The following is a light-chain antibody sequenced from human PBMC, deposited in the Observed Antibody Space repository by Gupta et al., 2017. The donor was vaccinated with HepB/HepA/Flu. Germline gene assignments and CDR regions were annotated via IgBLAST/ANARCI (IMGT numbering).Light chain of an antibody. CDR3: QQRSNWPRGFT. CDR1: QSVSSY. V-gene: IGKV3-11*01. Sequence: EMVLTQSPATLSLSPGERATLSCRASQSVSSYLAWYQQKPGQPPRLLIYDTSNRATGIPARFSGSGSGTDFSLTISNLEPEDSAVYYCQQRSNWPRGFTFGPGTKVEIK. J-gene: IGKJ3*01. CDR2: DTS.